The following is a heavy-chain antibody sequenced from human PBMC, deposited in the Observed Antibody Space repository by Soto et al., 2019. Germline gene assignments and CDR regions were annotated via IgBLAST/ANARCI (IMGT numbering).Heavy chain of an antibody. J-gene: IGHJ6*02. CDR1: GYRFSSYW. V-gene: IGHV5-51*01. D-gene: IGHD2-8*01. CDR3: ARQGSNGAYYYYGMDV. CDR2: IYPGDSDT. Sequence: SLKISCKGSGYRFSSYWIAWVRQMPGKGLEWMGIIYPGDSDTRYSPSFQGQVTMSVDKSNNTAYLHWSSLKASDTAMYYCARQGSNGAYYYYGMDVWGQGTTVTVSS.